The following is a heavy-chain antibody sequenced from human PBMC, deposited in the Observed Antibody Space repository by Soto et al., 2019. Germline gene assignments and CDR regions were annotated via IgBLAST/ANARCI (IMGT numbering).Heavy chain of an antibody. J-gene: IGHJ3*01. Sequence: PSHTLSLTCVISGCSVSSNSAAWNLIRQCPSRGLEWLGRTYYRSKWYSDYAVSVKSRVIINPDTSKNKFSLQLNSVTPADTAVYYCARALMNPHRAFDLWGQGTMVTVSS. V-gene: IGHV6-1*01. D-gene: IGHD3-9*01. CDR3: ARALMNPHRAFDL. CDR2: TYYRSKWYS. CDR1: GCSVSSNSAA.